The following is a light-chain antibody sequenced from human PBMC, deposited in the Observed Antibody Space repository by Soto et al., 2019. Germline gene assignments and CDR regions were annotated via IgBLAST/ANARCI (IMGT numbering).Light chain of an antibody. CDR2: EVS. V-gene: IGLV2-14*01. CDR3: NSYTSRSTGV. CDR1: SSDVGGYNY. Sequence: QSVLTQPASVSGSPGQSITISCTGTSSDVGGYNYVSWYQQHPGKAPKLLIYEVSNRPTGVSNRFSGSKSGNTASLTISGLQADDEADYYCNSYTSRSTGVFGTGTKLTVL. J-gene: IGLJ1*01.